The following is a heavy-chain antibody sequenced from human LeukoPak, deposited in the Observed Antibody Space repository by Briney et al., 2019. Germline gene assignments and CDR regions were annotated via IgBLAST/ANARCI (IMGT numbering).Heavy chain of an antibody. J-gene: IGHJ4*02. V-gene: IGHV4-30-4*08. Sequence: SQTLSLTCTVSGGSISSGDYYWSWIRQPPGKGLEWIGSIYYSGSTYYNPSLKSRLTISVDTSKNQFSLKLSSVTAADTAVYYCARSPYYYDSSGYSYWGQGTLVTVSS. CDR3: ARSPYYYDSSGYSY. D-gene: IGHD3-22*01. CDR1: GGSISSGDYY. CDR2: IYYSGST.